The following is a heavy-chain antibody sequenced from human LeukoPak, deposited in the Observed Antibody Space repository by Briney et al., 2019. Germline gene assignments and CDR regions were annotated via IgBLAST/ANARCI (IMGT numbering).Heavy chain of an antibody. CDR1: GFTFSGYG. D-gene: IGHD3-10*01. J-gene: IGHJ3*02. Sequence: GGSLRLSCAASGFTFSGYGINWVRQAPGKGLEWVANIKQDGSEKYYVDSVKGRFTISRDNAKNSLFLQMNSLRAEDTAVYYCARDGVGAFDIWGQGTMVTVSS. V-gene: IGHV3-7*04. CDR2: IKQDGSEK. CDR3: ARDGVGAFDI.